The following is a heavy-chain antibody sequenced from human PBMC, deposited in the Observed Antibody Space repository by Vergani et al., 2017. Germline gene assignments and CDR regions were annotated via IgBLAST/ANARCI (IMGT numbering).Heavy chain of an antibody. D-gene: IGHD6-19*01. CDR2: IYYSGCT. CDR3: ARHSTVEWLVKLGGIDP. J-gene: IGHJ5*02. Sequence: QLQLQESGPGLVKPSATLSLTCSVSGASIRSSNYYWGWIRQPPGKGLEWIASIYYSGCTYYNPSLKSRVTISVDTSKNQFSLKLSSVTAADTAVYFCARHSTVEWLVKLGGIDPWGQGILVTVSS. CDR1: GASIRSSNYY. V-gene: IGHV4-39*01.